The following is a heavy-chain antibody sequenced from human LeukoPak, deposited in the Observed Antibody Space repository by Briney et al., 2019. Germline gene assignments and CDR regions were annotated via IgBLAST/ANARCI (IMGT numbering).Heavy chain of an antibody. CDR2: ISYDGSNK. CDR1: GFTFSSYA. CDR3: ASSRYGYCSSISCYVLSY. J-gene: IGHJ4*02. Sequence: GGSLTLSCAASGFTFSSYAMHWVRQAPGKGLEWVAVISYDGSNKDYADSVQGRVTISRDNSKNTLYLQMNSLRTEDTAMYYCASSRYGYCSSISCYVLSYWGQGTLVTVSS. D-gene: IGHD2-2*01. V-gene: IGHV3-30*04.